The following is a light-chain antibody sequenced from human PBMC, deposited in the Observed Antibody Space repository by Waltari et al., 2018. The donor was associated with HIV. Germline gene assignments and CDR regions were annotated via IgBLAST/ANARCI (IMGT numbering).Light chain of an antibody. J-gene: IGLJ3*02. V-gene: IGLV3-21*01. Sequence: SVLTQPPSVSVAPGMTARITCGGKNIERKSVHWYQQKPGQAPILVIYYDKDRPSGIPERCSGSNSGNTATLTITRVGAGDEADYYCQVWDSSIEQVLFGGGTKLTVL. CDR1: NIERKS. CDR2: YDK. CDR3: QVWDSSIEQVL.